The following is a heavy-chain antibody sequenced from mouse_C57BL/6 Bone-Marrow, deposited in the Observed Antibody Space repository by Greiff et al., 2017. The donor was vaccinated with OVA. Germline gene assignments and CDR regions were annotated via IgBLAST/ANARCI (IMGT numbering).Heavy chain of an antibody. CDR3: ARGSYFY. Sequence: ESGPGLVKPSQSLSLTCSVTGYSITSGYYWNWIRQFPGNKLEWMGYISYDGSNNYNPSLKNRISITRDTSKNQFFLKLNSVTTEDTATYYCARGSYFYWGQGTTLTVSS. CDR2: ISYDGSN. J-gene: IGHJ2*01. V-gene: IGHV3-6*01. CDR1: GYSITSGYY. D-gene: IGHD1-1*01.